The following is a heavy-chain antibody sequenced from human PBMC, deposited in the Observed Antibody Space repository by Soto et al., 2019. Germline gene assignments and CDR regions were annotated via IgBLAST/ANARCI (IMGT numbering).Heavy chain of an antibody. CDR3: ATPQDYDGCLDS. CDR1: GGTFSSYA. V-gene: IGHV1-69*05. D-gene: IGHD3-22*01. CDR2: IIPIFGTA. J-gene: IGHJ4*02. Sequence: SVKVSCTASGGTFSSYAISWVRQAPGQGLEWMGGIIPIFGTANYAQKFQGRLTLTRDTPGNTAYLELNSLISEGTAVYYCATPQDYDGCLDSWGQGTLATVSS.